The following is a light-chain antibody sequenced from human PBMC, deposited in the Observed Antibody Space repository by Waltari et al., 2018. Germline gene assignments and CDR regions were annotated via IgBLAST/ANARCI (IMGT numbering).Light chain of an antibody. CDR3: SSYAGSNNLL. CDR2: EVS. V-gene: IGLV2-8*01. Sequence: QSALTQPPSASGSPGQSVTISCTGPSSDVGGYNYVPWYQQHPGKAPTLMIYEVSKRPSGVPDRFSGSKSGNTASLTVSGLQAEDEADYYCSSYAGSNNLLFGGGTKLTVL. J-gene: IGLJ2*01. CDR1: SSDVGGYNY.